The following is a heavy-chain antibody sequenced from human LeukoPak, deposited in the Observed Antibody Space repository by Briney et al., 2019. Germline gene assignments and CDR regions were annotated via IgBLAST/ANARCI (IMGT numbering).Heavy chain of an antibody. CDR3: ARAQQWLPIDY. CDR2: IYTSGST. CDR1: GGSISSYY. D-gene: IGHD6-19*01. Sequence: GSLRLSCTVSGGSISSYYWSWIRQPAGKGLEWIGRIYTSGSTNYNPSLKSRVTMSVDTSKNQFSLKLSSVTAADTATYYCARAQQWLPIDYWGQGTLVTVSS. J-gene: IGHJ4*02. V-gene: IGHV4-4*07.